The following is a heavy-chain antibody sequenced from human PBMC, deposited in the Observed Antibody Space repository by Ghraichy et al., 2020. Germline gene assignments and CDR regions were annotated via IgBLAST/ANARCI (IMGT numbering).Heavy chain of an antibody. J-gene: IGHJ4*02. CDR2: INHSGST. Sequence: SETLSLTCAVYGGSFSGYYWSWIRQPPGKGLEWIGEINHSGSTNYNPSLKSRVTISVDTSKNQFSLKLSSVTAADTAVYYCARPYYYDSSGYYFLRYWGQGTLVTVSS. CDR3: ARPYYYDSSGYYFLRY. V-gene: IGHV4-34*01. CDR1: GGSFSGYY. D-gene: IGHD3-22*01.